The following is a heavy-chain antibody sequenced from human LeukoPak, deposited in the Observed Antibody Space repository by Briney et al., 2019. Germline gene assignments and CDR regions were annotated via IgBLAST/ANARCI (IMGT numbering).Heavy chain of an antibody. Sequence: PGGSLRHSCAASGFTFIDYSMSWLRHAPGKGLEWVSYISPTSDYTSYADSVKGRFTIFRDNAKNSLFLQMNSLRVEDTAVYYCARCQYNSSPDFWGQGTLVTVSS. V-gene: IGHV3-11*03. CDR3: ARCQYNSSPDF. CDR1: GFTFIDYS. CDR2: ISPTSDYT. D-gene: IGHD6-13*01. J-gene: IGHJ4*02.